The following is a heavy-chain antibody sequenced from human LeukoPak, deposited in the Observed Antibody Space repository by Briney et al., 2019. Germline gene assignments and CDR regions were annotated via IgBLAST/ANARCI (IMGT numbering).Heavy chain of an antibody. CDR2: IYSGGST. CDR1: GFTVSSNY. J-gene: IGHJ6*02. CDR3: ARDQGSDYYGSGSYGHYYYGMDV. D-gene: IGHD3-10*01. Sequence: GGSLRLSCAASGFTVSSNYMSWVRQAPGKGLEWVSVIYSGGSTYYADSVKGRFTISRDNSKNTLYLQMNSLRAEDTAVYYCARDQGSDYYGSGSYGHYYYGMDVWGQGTTVTVSS. V-gene: IGHV3-53*05.